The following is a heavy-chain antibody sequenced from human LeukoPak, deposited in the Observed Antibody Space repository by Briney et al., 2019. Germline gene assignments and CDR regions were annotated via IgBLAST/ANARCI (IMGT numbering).Heavy chain of an antibody. CDR1: GFTVSNNY. J-gene: IGHJ4*02. V-gene: IGHV3-66*02. CDR2: IYSGGTT. Sequence: GGSLRLSCTASGFTVSNNYINWVRQAPGKGLEWVSVIYSGGTTYYADSVKGRFTISRDNSKNTLYLQMNSLRAEDSAVYYCARPITIFGVVSIRGPFNYWGQGTLVTVSS. CDR3: ARPITIFGVVSIRGPFNY. D-gene: IGHD3-3*01.